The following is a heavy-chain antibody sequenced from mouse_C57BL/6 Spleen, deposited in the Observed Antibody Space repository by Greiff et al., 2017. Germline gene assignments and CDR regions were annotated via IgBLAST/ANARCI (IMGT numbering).Heavy chain of an antibody. Sequence: QVHVKQSGAELVKPGASVKISCKASGYTFTDYYINWVKQRPGQGLEWIGKIGPGSGSTYYNEKFKGKATLTAAKSSSTAYMQLSSLTSEDSAVYFCAKNYGSSLYYAMDYWGQGTSVTVSS. D-gene: IGHD1-1*01. CDR1: GYTFTDYY. V-gene: IGHV1-77*01. CDR2: IGPGSGST. J-gene: IGHJ4*01. CDR3: AKNYGSSLYYAMDY.